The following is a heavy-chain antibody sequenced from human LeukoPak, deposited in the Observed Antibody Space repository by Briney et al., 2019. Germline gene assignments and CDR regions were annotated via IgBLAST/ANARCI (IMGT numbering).Heavy chain of an antibody. CDR2: ISYDGSNK. D-gene: IGHD3-3*01. J-gene: IGHJ4*02. V-gene: IGHV3-30-3*01. Sequence: PGGSLRLSCAASGFTFSSYAMHWVRQAPGKGLEWVAVISYDGSNKYYADSVKGRFTISRDNSKNTLYLQMNSLRAEDTAVYYCARGSGYFPQPIDYWGQGTLVTVSS. CDR1: GFTFSSYA. CDR3: ARGSGYFPQPIDY.